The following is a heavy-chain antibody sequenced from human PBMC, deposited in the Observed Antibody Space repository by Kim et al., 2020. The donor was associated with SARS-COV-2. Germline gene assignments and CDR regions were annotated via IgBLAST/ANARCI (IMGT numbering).Heavy chain of an antibody. V-gene: IGHV1-24*01. CDR2: FDPEDGET. CDR1: GYTLTELS. CDR3: ATLAAHDAFDI. J-gene: IGHJ3*02. Sequence: ASVKVSCKVSGYTLTELSMHWVRQAPGKGLEWLGGFDPEDGETIYAQKFQGRVTMTADTSTDTAYMELSRLRSDDTAVYYCATLAAHDAFDIWGQGTMVTVSS. D-gene: IGHD6-13*01.